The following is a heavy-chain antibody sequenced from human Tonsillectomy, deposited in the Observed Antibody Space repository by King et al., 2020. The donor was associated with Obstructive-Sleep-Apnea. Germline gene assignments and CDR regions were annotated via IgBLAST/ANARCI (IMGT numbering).Heavy chain of an antibody. CDR1: GFTFSAYR. D-gene: IGHD3-22*01. CDR2: ISSRCRNI. V-gene: IGHV3-48*04. J-gene: IGHJ4*02. Sequence: VQLVEAGGDLVQPGGSLRLSCAASGFTFSAYRIDWVRQAPWKGLEWISYISSRCRNIYFADAVKGRFTISRDNARYSVYLQMNSLRTEDTAVYYCARVGTSGYVIDFWGQGALVTVSS. CDR3: ARVGTSGYVIDF.